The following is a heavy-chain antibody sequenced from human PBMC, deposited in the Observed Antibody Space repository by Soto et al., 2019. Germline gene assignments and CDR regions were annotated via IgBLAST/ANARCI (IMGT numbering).Heavy chain of an antibody. Sequence: ASVKVSCKASGYTFTSYAMHWVRQAPGQRLEWMGWINAGNGNTKYSQKFQGRVTITRDTSASTAYMELSSLRSEDTAVYYCARDRDYDILTGPFDYWGQGTLVTVS. V-gene: IGHV1-3*01. CDR2: INAGNGNT. J-gene: IGHJ4*02. CDR3: ARDRDYDILTGPFDY. CDR1: GYTFTSYA. D-gene: IGHD3-9*01.